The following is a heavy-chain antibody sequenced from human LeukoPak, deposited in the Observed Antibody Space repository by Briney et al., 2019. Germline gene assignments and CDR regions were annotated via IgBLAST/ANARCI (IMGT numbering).Heavy chain of an antibody. D-gene: IGHD6-13*01. CDR2: INPNSGGT. J-gene: IGHJ6*03. Sequence: GASVKVSCKASGYTFTGYYMHWVRQAPGQGLEWMGWINPNSGGTNYAQKFQGRVTMTRDTSISTAYMELSRLRSDDTAVYYCARDGENSSSWYSIYYYYYMDVWGKGTTVTVSS. V-gene: IGHV1-2*02. CDR1: GYTFTGYY. CDR3: ARDGENSSSWYSIYYYYYMDV.